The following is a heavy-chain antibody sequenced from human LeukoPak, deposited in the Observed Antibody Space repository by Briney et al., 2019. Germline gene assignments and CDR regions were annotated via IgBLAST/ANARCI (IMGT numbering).Heavy chain of an antibody. CDR2: TYHRSKWYD. D-gene: IGHD3-10*01. CDR3: ATGTGVFES. Sequence: SQTLSLTCALSGDSVSSNSAAWNWIRQSPSRGLEWLGRTYHRSKWYDDYAVSVKSRISIRPDTSKNQFSLQLNSVTPEDTSVYYCATGTGVFESWGQGTLSPSPQ. V-gene: IGHV6-1*01. CDR1: GDSVSSNSAA. J-gene: IGHJ4*02.